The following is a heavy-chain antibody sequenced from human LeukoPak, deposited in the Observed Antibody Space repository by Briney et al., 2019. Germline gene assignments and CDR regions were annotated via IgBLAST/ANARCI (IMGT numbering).Heavy chain of an antibody. CDR2: IYSGGDT. Sequence: GGSLRLSCAASGFTVSSSHMTWVRQAVGKGLEWVSFIYSGGDTSYADSVKGRFTISRDNSKNTLYLQMNSLRAEDTAVYYCARLLKVGAPKGGAFDYWGQGTLVTVSS. CDR3: ARLLKVGAPKGGAFDY. V-gene: IGHV3-53*01. D-gene: IGHD1-26*01. CDR1: GFTVSSSH. J-gene: IGHJ4*02.